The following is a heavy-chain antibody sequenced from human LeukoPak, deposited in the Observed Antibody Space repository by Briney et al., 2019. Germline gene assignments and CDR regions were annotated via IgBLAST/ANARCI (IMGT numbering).Heavy chain of an antibody. J-gene: IGHJ3*02. D-gene: IGHD3-22*01. CDR1: GGSISSYY. V-gene: IGHV4-59*12. CDR3: ASFLGIVVVIPQDAFDI. Sequence: SETLSLTCTVSGGSISSYYWTWIRQPPGKGLEWIGYIYDSGSTSGSTNYNPSLKSRVTISVDTSKNQFSLKLSSVTAADTAVYYCASFLGIVVVIPQDAFDIWGQGTMVTVSS. CDR2: IYDSGSTSGST.